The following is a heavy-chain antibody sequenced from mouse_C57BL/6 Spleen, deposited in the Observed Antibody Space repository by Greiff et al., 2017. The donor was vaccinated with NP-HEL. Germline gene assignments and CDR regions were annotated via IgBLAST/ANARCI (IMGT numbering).Heavy chain of an antibody. CDR2: IYPGSGNT. CDR1: GYTFTDYY. J-gene: IGHJ2*01. CDR3: ARERLITTVSYFDY. D-gene: IGHD1-1*01. V-gene: IGHV1-76*01. Sequence: VQLQQSGAELVRPGASVKLSCKASGYTFTDYYINWVKQRPGQGLEWIARIYPGSGNTYYNEKFKGKATLTAEKSSSTAYMQLSSLTSEDSAVYFCARERLITTVSYFDYWGQGTTLTVSS.